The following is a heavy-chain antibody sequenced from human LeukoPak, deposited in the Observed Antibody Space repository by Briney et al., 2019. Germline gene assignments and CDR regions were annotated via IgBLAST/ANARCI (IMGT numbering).Heavy chain of an antibody. D-gene: IGHD4-17*01. Sequence: GSSVTVSCTASGGTFSSYAISWVRQAPGQGLEWMGGIIPIFGTANYAQKFQGSVTITADESTSTAYMELCSLRSEDTTVYYCASYYGDYWGTADYWGRGTLVTVSS. CDR2: IIPIFGTA. V-gene: IGHV1-69*01. CDR1: GGTFSSYA. J-gene: IGHJ4*02. CDR3: ASYYGDYWGTADY.